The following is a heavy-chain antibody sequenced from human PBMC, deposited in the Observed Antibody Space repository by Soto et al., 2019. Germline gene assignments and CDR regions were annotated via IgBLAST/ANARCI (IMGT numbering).Heavy chain of an antibody. CDR3: ARAAKRYFDY. CDR2: IIPVLGPA. Sequence: VASVKVSCKASGGTFNTFAISWVRQAPGQGLEWMGGIIPVLGPAFYAPKFQGRVTITAEKSTTTAYLELSSLRSEDTAVYYCARAAKRYFDYWGQGTLVTVSS. J-gene: IGHJ4*02. CDR1: GGTFNTFA. V-gene: IGHV1-69*10.